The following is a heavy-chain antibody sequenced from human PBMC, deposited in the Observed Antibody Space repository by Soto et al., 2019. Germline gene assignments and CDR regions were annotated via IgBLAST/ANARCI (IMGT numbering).Heavy chain of an antibody. CDR3: ARASPTYYDILTGYSQYYFDY. V-gene: IGHV4-59*01. CDR1: GGSISSYY. CDR2: IYYSGST. J-gene: IGHJ4*02. D-gene: IGHD3-9*01. Sequence: TPETLSLTCTVSGGSISSYYWSWIRQPPGKGLEWIGYIYYSGSTNYNPSLKSRVTISVDTSKNQFSLKLSSVTAADTAVYYCARASPTYYDILTGYSQYYFDYWGQGTLVTVSS.